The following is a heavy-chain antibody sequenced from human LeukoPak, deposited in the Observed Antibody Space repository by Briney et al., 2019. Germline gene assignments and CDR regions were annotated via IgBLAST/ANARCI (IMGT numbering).Heavy chain of an antibody. CDR3: AGAVFRFPLDV. CDR1: GYTFTSYG. Sequence: GASVKVSCKASGYTFTSYGISWVRQAPGQGLEWMGWISAYNGNTNYAQKFQGRVTMTRDTSTSTVYMELSSLRSEDTAVYYCAGAVFRFPLDVWGQGTTVTVSS. CDR2: ISAYNGNT. V-gene: IGHV1-18*01. J-gene: IGHJ6*02. D-gene: IGHD2-21*01.